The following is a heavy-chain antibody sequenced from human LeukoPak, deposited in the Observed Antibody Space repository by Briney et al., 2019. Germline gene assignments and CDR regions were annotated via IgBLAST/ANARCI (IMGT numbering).Heavy chain of an antibody. Sequence: GGSLRLSCAASGFTFSSYSMNWVRQAPGKGLEWVSYISSSSSTIYYADSVKGRSTISRDNAKNSLYLQMNSLRAEDTAVYYCARDFNNWNYGKRARYFDLWGRGTLVTVSS. D-gene: IGHD1-7*01. CDR3: ARDFNNWNYGKRARYFDL. V-gene: IGHV3-48*01. CDR2: ISSSSSTI. CDR1: GFTFSSYS. J-gene: IGHJ2*01.